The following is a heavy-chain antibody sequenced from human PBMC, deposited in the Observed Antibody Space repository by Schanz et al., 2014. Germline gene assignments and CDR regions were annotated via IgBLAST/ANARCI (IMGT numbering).Heavy chain of an antibody. D-gene: IGHD3-3*01. CDR1: GFTFSDYY. V-gene: IGHV3-11*05. Sequence: QVYLVESGGDLVKPGGSLRLSCAASGFTFSDYYMAWIRQAPGKGLEWVSHISGSSIHKNYADSVKGRFSISRDNGETSVYLQINSLRVEDAAVYYCARFLARWKYYGVDDWGQGTTVIVSS. CDR3: ARFLARWKYYGVDD. CDR2: ISGSSIHK. J-gene: IGHJ6*02.